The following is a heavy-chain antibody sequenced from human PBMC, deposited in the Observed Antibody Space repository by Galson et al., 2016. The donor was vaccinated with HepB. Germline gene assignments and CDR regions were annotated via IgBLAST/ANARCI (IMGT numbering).Heavy chain of an antibody. CDR1: GFTVRDNF. Sequence: SLRLSCAASGFTVRDNFMSWVRQAPGKGLEWVSVIYSGGNTYYADSVKGRFTISRDNSKNTVLLQMNSLTAEDTAVYYCARLSVAITGGYPFDLWGQVALVTVSS. J-gene: IGHJ4*02. V-gene: IGHV3-53*01. CDR2: IYSGGNT. D-gene: IGHD2-8*02. CDR3: ARLSVAITGGYPFDL.